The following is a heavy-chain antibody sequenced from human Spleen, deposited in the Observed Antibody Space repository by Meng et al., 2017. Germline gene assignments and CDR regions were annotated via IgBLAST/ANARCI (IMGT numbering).Heavy chain of an antibody. CDR3: ARAGGVYYGSGRSNWFDP. CDR1: GYY. D-gene: IGHD3-10*01. Sequence: VQLQQWGAGLLKPSETRSLSGYYWSWIRQPAGKGLEWIGRIYTSGSTNYNPSLKSRVTMSVDTSKNQFSLKLSSVTAADTAVYYCARAGGVYYGSGRSNWFDPWGQGTRVTFDS. J-gene: IGHJ5*02. CDR2: IYTSGST. V-gene: IGHV4-59*10.